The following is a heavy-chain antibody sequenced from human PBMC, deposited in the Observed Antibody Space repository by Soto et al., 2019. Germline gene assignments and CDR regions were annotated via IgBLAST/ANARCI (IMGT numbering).Heavy chain of an antibody. J-gene: IGHJ6*02. D-gene: IGHD6-13*01. V-gene: IGHV1-8*02. CDR2: MNPINGAT. CDR1: VYDFTSYD. CDR3: GRGPSPRAPAGGTPYYYAMDV. Sequence: GXSVKVSCKTSVYDFTSYDINWVRQASGQGLEWMGWMNPINGATGSARRFQGRVSMTRNTATGTAYLELTSLRSDDTGVYYCGRGPSPRAPAGGTPYYYAMDVWGQGTTVTVSS.